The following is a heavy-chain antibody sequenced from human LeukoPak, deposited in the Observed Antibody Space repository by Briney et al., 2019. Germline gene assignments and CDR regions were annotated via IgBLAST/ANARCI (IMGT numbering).Heavy chain of an antibody. Sequence: RTSETLSLTCTVSGGSVSSGSYYWSWIRQPPGKGLEWIGYIYYNGNTNYNPSLKSRVTISVDTSKNQFSLKLSSVTAADTAVYFCAREYSSGLNWFDPWGQGTLVTVSS. D-gene: IGHD6-19*01. V-gene: IGHV4-61*01. CDR1: GGSVSSGSYY. J-gene: IGHJ5*02. CDR3: AREYSSGLNWFDP. CDR2: IYYNGNT.